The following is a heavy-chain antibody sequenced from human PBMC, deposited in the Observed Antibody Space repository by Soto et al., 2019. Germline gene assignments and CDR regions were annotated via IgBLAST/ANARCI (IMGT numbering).Heavy chain of an antibody. J-gene: IGHJ4*02. CDR2: VNAASGNT. Sequence: QVHLVQSGAEARKPGASVNVSCMASGFSLNTYVVHWVRQAPGQGLEWMGWVNAASGNTQTSQKFQGRLTLTRDTSANTAYMELSSLRTEDTAVYFCARRPLLESHFDYWGQGPLVAVSS. CDR3: ARRPLLESHFDY. V-gene: IGHV1-3*01. CDR1: GFSLNTYV.